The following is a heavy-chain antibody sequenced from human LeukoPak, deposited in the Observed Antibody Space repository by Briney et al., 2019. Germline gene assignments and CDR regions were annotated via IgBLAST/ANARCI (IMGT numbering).Heavy chain of an antibody. J-gene: IGHJ3*02. D-gene: IGHD5-24*01. CDR3: ARDLRDGYNQDAFAI. Sequence: SETLSLTCTVSGGSISSYYWSWIRQPPGKGLEWIGYIYYSGSTNYNPSLKSRVTISVDTSKNQFSLKLSSVTAADTAVYYCARDLRDGYNQDAFAIWGQGTMVTVSS. CDR1: GGSISSYY. CDR2: IYYSGST. V-gene: IGHV4-59*01.